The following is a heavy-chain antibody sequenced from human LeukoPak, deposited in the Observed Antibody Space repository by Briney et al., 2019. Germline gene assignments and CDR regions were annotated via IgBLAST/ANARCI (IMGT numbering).Heavy chain of an antibody. CDR1: GFTFSSYA. J-gene: IGHJ4*02. D-gene: IGHD4-17*01. CDR3: ARDRYGDYVLDY. V-gene: IGHV3-23*01. CDR2: ISGSGGST. Sequence: GGSLRLSCAASGFTFSSYAMSWVRQAPGKGLEWVSAISGSGGSTYYADSVKGRFTISRDNSKNTLYLQMNSLRAEDTAVYYCARDRYGDYVLDYWGQGTLVTVSS.